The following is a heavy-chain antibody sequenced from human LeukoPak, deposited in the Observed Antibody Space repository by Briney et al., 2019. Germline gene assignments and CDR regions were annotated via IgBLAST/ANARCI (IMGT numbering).Heavy chain of an antibody. V-gene: IGHV4-39*01. CDR1: GGSISSSSYY. CDR2: IYYSGST. Sequence: SETLSLTCTVSGGSISSSSYYWRWIPQPPGKGLEWIESIYYSGSTYYTPSLKSTITISVATSKNQFSLKLSSVTAADTAVYYCARPQGPWGQGTLGTVSS. J-gene: IGHJ4*02. CDR3: ARPQGP.